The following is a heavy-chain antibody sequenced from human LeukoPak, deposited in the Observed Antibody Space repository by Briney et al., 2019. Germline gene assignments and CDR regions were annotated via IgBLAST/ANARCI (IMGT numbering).Heavy chain of an antibody. D-gene: IGHD5-12*01. CDR1: GYSFTSYW. CDR3: ARQEAGYSGYDSGAFDI. V-gene: IGHV5-51*01. CDR2: IYPGDSDT. Sequence: GESLKISCKGSGYSFTSYWIGWVRQLPGKGLEWMGIIYPGDSDTRYSPSFQGQVTISADKSISTAYLQWSSLKASDTAMYYCARQEAGYSGYDSGAFDIWGQGTMVTVSS. J-gene: IGHJ3*02.